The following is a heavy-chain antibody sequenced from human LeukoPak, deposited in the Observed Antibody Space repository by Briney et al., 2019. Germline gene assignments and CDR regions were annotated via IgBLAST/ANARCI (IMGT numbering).Heavy chain of an antibody. V-gene: IGHV4-34*01. D-gene: IGHD4-17*01. J-gene: IGHJ4*02. CDR2: INPSGIT. CDR1: GGSLSGYY. Sequence: PWETLSLTCAVSGGSLSGYYWSWIRQPPGKGLEWIGEINPSGITNYNPSFKSRVTISADTSKSQFSLEVRSVTAADTAMFYCARALSTVTTYFDPWGQGTLLTVSP. CDR3: ARALSTVTTYFDP.